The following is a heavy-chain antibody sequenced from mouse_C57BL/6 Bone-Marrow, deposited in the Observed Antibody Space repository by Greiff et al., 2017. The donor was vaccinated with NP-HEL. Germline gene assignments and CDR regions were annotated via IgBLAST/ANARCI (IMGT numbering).Heavy chain of an antibody. CDR2: INPGSGGT. D-gene: IGHD2-3*01. CDR3: ARAGDGYFFYWYFDV. Sequence: QVHVKQSGAELVRPGTSVKVSCKASGYAFTNYLIEWVKQRPGQGLEWIGVINPGSGGTNYNEKFKGKATLTADKSSSTAYMQLSSLTSEDSAVYFCARAGDGYFFYWYFDVWGTGTTVTVSS. CDR1: GYAFTNYL. J-gene: IGHJ1*03. V-gene: IGHV1-54*01.